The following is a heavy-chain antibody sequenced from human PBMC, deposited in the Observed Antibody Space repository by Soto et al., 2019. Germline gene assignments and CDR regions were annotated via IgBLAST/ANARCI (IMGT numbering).Heavy chain of an antibody. CDR1: GFAFSSYS. CDR2: ISSSISYI. D-gene: IGHD6-13*01. J-gene: IGHJ6*02. Sequence: PGGSLELSCAASGFAFSSYSMNWVRQSPGKGLEWVSSISSSISYIYYADSVKGRFTISRDNAKNSLYLQMNSLRAEDTAVYYCARDQRSSWTPFYYYGMDVWGQGTTVTVSS. CDR3: ARDQRSSWTPFYYYGMDV. V-gene: IGHV3-21*01.